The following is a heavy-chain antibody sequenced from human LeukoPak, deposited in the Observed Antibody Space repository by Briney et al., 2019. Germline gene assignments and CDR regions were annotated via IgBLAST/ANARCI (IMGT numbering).Heavy chain of an antibody. V-gene: IGHV4-30-2*01. Sequence: SQTLSLTCTVSGGSISSGGYYWSWIRQPPGKGLEWIGYIYHSGSTYYNPSLKSRVTISVDRSKNQFSLKLSSVTAADTAVYYCARDGEWSPDAFDIWGQGTMVTVSS. J-gene: IGHJ3*02. CDR3: ARDGEWSPDAFDI. CDR2: IYHSGST. D-gene: IGHD3-3*01. CDR1: GGSISSGGYY.